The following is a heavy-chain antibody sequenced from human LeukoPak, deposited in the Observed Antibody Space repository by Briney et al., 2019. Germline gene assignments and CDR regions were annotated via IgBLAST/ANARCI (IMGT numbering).Heavy chain of an antibody. V-gene: IGHV3-23*01. Sequence: HAGGSLRLSCAASGFTFSNYVMSWVRQASEKGLQWVSSSSGSGGSTYYADSVKGRFTISRDSSKKTVYLQMNSLRDEDTAVYFCAKGASPDYYGSGRFDFWGQGILVTVSS. D-gene: IGHD3-10*01. CDR3: AKGASPDYYGSGRFDF. J-gene: IGHJ5*01. CDR2: SSGSGGST. CDR1: GFTFSNYV.